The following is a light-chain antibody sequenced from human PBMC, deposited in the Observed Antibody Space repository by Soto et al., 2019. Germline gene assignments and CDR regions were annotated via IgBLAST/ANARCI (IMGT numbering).Light chain of an antibody. CDR1: QSINNY. V-gene: IGKV1-39*01. CDR2: AAS. Sequence: DIHMTQSPSSLSASVGDRVTITCRASQSINNYLNWYQQKPGKAPNLLIYAASNLQSGVPSRFIGRGSGTDFTLTISSLEPEDFATYYCQQSYSSPLTFGGGTKVEI. J-gene: IGKJ4*01. CDR3: QQSYSSPLT.